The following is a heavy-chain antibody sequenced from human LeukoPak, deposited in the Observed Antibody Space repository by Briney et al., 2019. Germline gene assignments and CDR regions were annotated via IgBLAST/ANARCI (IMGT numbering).Heavy chain of an antibody. CDR1: GGTFSSYA. CDR2: IIPIFGTA. D-gene: IGHD3-10*01. CDR3: ARGVTMVRGVIINY. J-gene: IGHJ4*02. Sequence: ASVKVSCKASGGTFSSYAISWVRQAPGQGLEWMGGIIPIFGTANYAQKFQGRVTITADEATSTAYMELSSLRSEDTAVYYCARGVTMVRGVIINYWGQGTLVTVSS. V-gene: IGHV1-69*13.